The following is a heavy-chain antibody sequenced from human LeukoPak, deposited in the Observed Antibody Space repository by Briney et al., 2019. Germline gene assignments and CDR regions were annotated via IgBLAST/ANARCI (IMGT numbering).Heavy chain of an antibody. J-gene: IGHJ4*02. CDR3: ASLLGATTGIGY. CDR1: GGSISSYY. Sequence: PSETLSLTCTVSGGSISSYYWSWIQQPPGKGLEWIGYIYYSGSTNYNPSLKSRVTISVDTSKNQFSLKLSSVTAADTAVYYCASLLGATTGIGYWGQGTLVTVSS. D-gene: IGHD1-26*01. V-gene: IGHV4-59*01. CDR2: IYYSGST.